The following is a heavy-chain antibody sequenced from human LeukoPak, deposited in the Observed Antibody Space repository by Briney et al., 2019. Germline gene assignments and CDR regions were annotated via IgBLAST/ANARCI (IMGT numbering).Heavy chain of an antibody. Sequence: GGSLRLSCAASGFTFSMYWMSWVRQAPGKGLEWVSAISGSGERTYYADSVKGRFTISRDNSKNTLYLQMNSLRAEDTAVYYCAKDRGIISDYWGQGILVTVSS. CDR3: AKDRGIISDY. V-gene: IGHV3-23*01. CDR1: GFTFSMYW. CDR2: ISGSGERT. D-gene: IGHD3-10*01. J-gene: IGHJ4*02.